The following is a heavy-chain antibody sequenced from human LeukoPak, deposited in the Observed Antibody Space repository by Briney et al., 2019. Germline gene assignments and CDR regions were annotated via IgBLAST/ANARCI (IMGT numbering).Heavy chain of an antibody. Sequence: PGGSLRLSCAASGFTFSTCGMHWVRQAPGKGLEWVAFIRYGGSDIYYGDSVKGRFTISRDNSKNTLYLQMNSLRGEDTAVYYCAKEPYSSVYYFYYMDVWGKGTTVTFSS. CDR3: AKEPYSSVYYFYYMDV. J-gene: IGHJ6*03. CDR1: GFTFSTCG. V-gene: IGHV3-30*02. CDR2: IRYGGSDI. D-gene: IGHD6-25*01.